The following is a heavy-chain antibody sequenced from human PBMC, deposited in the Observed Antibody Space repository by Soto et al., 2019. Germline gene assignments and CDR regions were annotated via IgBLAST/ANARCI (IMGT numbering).Heavy chain of an antibody. CDR2: ISSSSSYI. CDR1: GFTFSSYS. J-gene: IGHJ4*02. CDR3: ARGRYYYDSSGYYNVDYFDY. Sequence: EVQLVESGGGLVKPGGSLRLSCAASGFTFSSYSMNWVRQAPGKGLEWVSSISSSSSYIYYADSVKGRFTISRDNAKNSLYLQMNSLRAEDTAVYYCARGRYYYDSSGYYNVDYFDYWGRGTLVTVSS. V-gene: IGHV3-21*01. D-gene: IGHD3-22*01.